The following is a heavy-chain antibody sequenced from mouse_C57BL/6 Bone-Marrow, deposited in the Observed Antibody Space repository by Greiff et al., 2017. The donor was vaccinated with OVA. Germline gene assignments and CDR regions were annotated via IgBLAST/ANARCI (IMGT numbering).Heavy chain of an antibody. CDR2: ISSGGSYT. V-gene: IGHV5-6*01. D-gene: IGHD2-4*01. Sequence: EVKVVESGGDLVKPGGSLKLSCAASGFTFSSYGMSWVRQTPDKRLEWVATISSGGSYTYYPDSVKGRFTISRDNAKNTLYLQMNSLKSEDTAMYYCANYDYDGAMDYWGQGTSVTVSS. CDR1: GFTFSSYG. J-gene: IGHJ4*01. CDR3: ANYDYDGAMDY.